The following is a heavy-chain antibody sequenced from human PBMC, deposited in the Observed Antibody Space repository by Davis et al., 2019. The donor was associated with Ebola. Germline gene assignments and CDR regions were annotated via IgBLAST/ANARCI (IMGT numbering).Heavy chain of an antibody. J-gene: IGHJ4*02. CDR2: INPNSGGT. CDR1: GYTFTGYY. Sequence: ASVKVSCKASGYTFTGYYMHWVRQAPGQGLEWMGWINPNSGGTNYAQKFQGRVTMTRDTSISTAYMELSRLRSDDTAVYYCARDGQGRDLQFDYWGQGTLVTVSP. V-gene: IGHV1-2*02. CDR3: ARDGQGRDLQFDY.